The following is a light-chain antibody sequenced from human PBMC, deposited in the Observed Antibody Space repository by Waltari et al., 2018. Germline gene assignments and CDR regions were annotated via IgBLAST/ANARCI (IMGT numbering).Light chain of an antibody. CDR1: QSNVGDHV. V-gene: IGLV1-44*01. J-gene: IGLJ3*02. CDR3: ATWDDSPTGRWV. CDR2: RND. Sequence: QSVLTQPPSASGTPGQRVTISCSGSQSNVGDHVVNCCHQVPGTAPKLVIYRNDQRPSGVPDRFTASKSGTSASLAISGLQSEDEGDYYCATWDDSPTGRWVFGGGTRVTVL.